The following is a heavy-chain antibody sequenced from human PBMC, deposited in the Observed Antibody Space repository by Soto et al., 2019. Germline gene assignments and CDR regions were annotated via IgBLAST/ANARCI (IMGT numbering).Heavy chain of an antibody. CDR1: GFTFSSYA. CDR2: IGVSGDTT. V-gene: IGHV3-23*01. CDR3: AKVRRFGELRSLY. J-gene: IGHJ4*02. Sequence: GGSLRLSCAASGFTFSSYAMSWVRQAPGKGLEWVSAIGVSGDTTYYADSVKGRFTISRDNSKNTLYLQMGSLRAEETAVYYCAKVRRFGELRSLYWGQGTLVTVS. D-gene: IGHD3-10*01.